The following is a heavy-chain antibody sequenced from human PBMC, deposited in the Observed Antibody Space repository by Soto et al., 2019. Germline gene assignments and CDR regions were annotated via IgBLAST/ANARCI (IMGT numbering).Heavy chain of an antibody. V-gene: IGHV3-23*01. J-gene: IGHJ4*01. Sequence: EVQLSESGGGLIQPGGSLRLSCSASGFTFSTHAMTWFRQAPGKGLEWVSTISGSSNSIYYADSVKGRFTISRDNSQATLFLQMNSLAAEDTAVYFCARKPPRNDHAFGGHGTLVTVSS. CDR2: ISGSSNSI. CDR3: ARKPPRNDHAF. CDR1: GFTFSTHA. D-gene: IGHD2-2*01.